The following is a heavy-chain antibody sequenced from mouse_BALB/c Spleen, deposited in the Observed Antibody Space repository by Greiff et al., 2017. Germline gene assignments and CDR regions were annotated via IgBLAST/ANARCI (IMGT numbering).Heavy chain of an antibody. Sequence: EVQVVESGGGLVQPGGSRKLSCAASGFTFSSFGMHWVRQAPEKGLEWVAYISSGSSTIYYADTVKGRFTISRDNPKNTLFLQMTSLSSEDTAMYYCLITTATVDYWGQGTTLTVSS. D-gene: IGHD1-2*01. CDR3: LITTATVDY. J-gene: IGHJ2*01. V-gene: IGHV5-17*02. CDR1: GFTFSSFG. CDR2: ISSGSSTI.